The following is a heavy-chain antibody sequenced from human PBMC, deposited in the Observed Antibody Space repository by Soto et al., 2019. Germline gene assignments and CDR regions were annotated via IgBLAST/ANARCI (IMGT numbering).Heavy chain of an antibody. V-gene: IGHV4-30-4*01. Sequence: SATLSLTCTFSGCSISSGDYYCSWIRHPPGKGLECIGYIYYSGSTYYNPSPKSRVTISVDTSKNQFSLKLSSVTAADTAVYYCARASSSGWYSHGMDVWGQGTTVTVSS. CDR2: IYYSGST. CDR3: ARASSSGWYSHGMDV. D-gene: IGHD6-19*01. CDR1: GCSISSGDYY. J-gene: IGHJ6*02.